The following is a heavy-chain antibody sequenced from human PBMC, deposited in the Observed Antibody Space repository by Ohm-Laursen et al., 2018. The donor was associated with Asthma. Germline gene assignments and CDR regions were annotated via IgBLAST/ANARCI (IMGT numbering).Heavy chain of an antibody. D-gene: IGHD1-26*01. CDR2: ISLGGGGT. J-gene: IGHJ1*01. CDR1: GFTFRNYA. CDR3: ARIGPEWELPGREYSLHH. V-gene: IGHV3-23*01. Sequence: SLRLSCAASGFTFRNYAMTWVRQAPGKGLEWVSTISLGGGGTYFADSVRGRFTISRDNSNNMLYLHMNSLRADDTAVYYCARIGPEWELPGREYSLHHWGEGTLVTVSS.